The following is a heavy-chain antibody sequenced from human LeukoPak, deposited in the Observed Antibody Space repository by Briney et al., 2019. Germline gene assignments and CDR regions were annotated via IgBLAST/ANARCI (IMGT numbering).Heavy chain of an antibody. Sequence: GASVKVSCKASGYTFTSYGISWVRQAPGQGLEWMGWISTYSGNTNYAQNLQGRVTMTTDTSTTTAYMELRSLRSDDTAVYYCATASTVPAATFDPWGQGTLVTVSS. CDR2: ISTYSGNT. CDR3: ATASTVPAATFDP. J-gene: IGHJ5*02. D-gene: IGHD2-2*01. CDR1: GYTFTSYG. V-gene: IGHV1-18*01.